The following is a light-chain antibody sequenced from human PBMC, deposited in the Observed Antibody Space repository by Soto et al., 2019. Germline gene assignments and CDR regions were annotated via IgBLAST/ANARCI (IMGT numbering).Light chain of an antibody. CDR2: DVS. CDR3: RFIPRRPHVV. Sequence: QSALTQPASVSGSPGQSITISCTGTSSDVGGYNYVSWYPQHPGKAPKLRIYDVSNRPSGVSNRFSGPKSGNTASLTISGLQGEYVVDYYWRFIPRRPHVVFGRGTKLTVL. V-gene: IGLV2-14*01. CDR1: SSDVGGYNY. J-gene: IGLJ2*01.